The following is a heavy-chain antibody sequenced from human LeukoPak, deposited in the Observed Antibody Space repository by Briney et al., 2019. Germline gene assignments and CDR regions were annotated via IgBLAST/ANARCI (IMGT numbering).Heavy chain of an antibody. CDR1: GFTFSKYG. J-gene: IGHJ5*02. CDR2: ISYDGSNK. CDR3: ARGHYYDSSGYYIGDL. D-gene: IGHD3-22*01. Sequence: GGSLRLSCAASGFTFSKYGMHWVRQTPGKGLEGVAVISYDGSNKYYADSVQGRFTISRDNSKNTLYLQMNSLRAEDTAVYYCARGHYYDSSGYYIGDLWGQGTLVTVSS. V-gene: IGHV3-30*03.